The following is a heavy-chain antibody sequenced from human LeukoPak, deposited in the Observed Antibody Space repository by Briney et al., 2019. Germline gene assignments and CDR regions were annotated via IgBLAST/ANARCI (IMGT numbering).Heavy chain of an antibody. Sequence: SQTRSLTCTLSRVSLSSYYGSWVRQPAGKGLGGIGYMYYSVSTNYHPSLTSRVTISVDTSRNSFTLELSSVPAAETAVYYCARVGYCGDDCYSFDYWGQGTLTTVSS. CDR1: RVSLSSYY. CDR2: MYYSVST. V-gene: IGHV4-59*01. J-gene: IGHJ4*02. D-gene: IGHD2-21*02. CDR3: ARVGYCGDDCYSFDY.